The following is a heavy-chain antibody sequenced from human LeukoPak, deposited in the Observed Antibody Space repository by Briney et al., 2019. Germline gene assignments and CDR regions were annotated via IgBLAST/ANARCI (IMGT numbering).Heavy chain of an antibody. CDR3: ARGTRVNLPTVTTSYYYYYMDV. CDR1: GYTFTSYD. J-gene: IGHJ6*03. Sequence: ASVKVSCKASGYTFTSYDINWVRQATGQGLEWMGWMNPNSGNTGYAQKFQGRVTITRNTSISTAYMELSSLRSEDTAVYYCARGTRVNLPTVTTSYYYYYMDVWGKGTTVTVSS. V-gene: IGHV1-8*03. CDR2: MNPNSGNT. D-gene: IGHD4-17*01.